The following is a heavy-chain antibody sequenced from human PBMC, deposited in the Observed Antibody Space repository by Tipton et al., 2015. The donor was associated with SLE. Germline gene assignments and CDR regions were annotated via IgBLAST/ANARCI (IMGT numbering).Heavy chain of an antibody. Sequence: TLSLTCAVYGGSFSNFYWSWIRQPPGEGLEWIGYIYYSGSTNYNPSLKSRVTISVDTSKNQFSLKLSSVTAADTAVYYCARMYSSSSYFDYWGQGTLVTVSS. CDR2: IYYSGST. CDR3: ARMYSSSSYFDY. CDR1: GGSFSNFY. J-gene: IGHJ4*02. D-gene: IGHD6-6*01. V-gene: IGHV4-59*01.